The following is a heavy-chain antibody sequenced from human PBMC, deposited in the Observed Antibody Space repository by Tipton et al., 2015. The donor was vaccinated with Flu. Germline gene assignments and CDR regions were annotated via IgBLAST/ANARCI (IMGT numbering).Heavy chain of an antibody. V-gene: IGHV3-23*01. CDR3: AKNEGYCSSISCYRPFDY. CDR1: GYISSNYG. Sequence: SLRLSCAASGYISSNYGMTWVRQPPGKGLEWVSSISGSGVYTYYADSVKGRFTISRDNSKNTLFLQMNSLRAEDTAVYYCAKNEGYCSSISCYRPFDYWGQGILVSVSP. J-gene: IGHJ4*02. CDR2: ISGSGVYT. D-gene: IGHD2-2*01.